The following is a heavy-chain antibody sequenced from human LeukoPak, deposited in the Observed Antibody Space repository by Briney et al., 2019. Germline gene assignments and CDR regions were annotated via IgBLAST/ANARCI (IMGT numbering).Heavy chain of an antibody. CDR3: AKDAHYGFFYFDY. Sequence: GGSLRLSCAASGFTVSANYMNWVRQAPGKGLEWVSSISSSSSYIYYADSVKGRFTISRDNAKNSLYLQMNSLRAEDTAVYYCAKDAHYGFFYFDYWGQGTLVTVSS. V-gene: IGHV3-21*01. D-gene: IGHD3-10*01. J-gene: IGHJ4*02. CDR1: GFTVSANY. CDR2: ISSSSSYI.